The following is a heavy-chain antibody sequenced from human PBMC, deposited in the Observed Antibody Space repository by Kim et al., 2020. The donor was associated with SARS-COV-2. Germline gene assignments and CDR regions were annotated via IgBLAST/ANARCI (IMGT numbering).Heavy chain of an antibody. V-gene: IGHV3-30*02. D-gene: IGHD2-15*01. J-gene: IGHJ6*02. CDR3: AKEGSPYYYYYYGMDV. Sequence: SVKGRFTISRDKSKNTLYLQMNSLRAEDTAVYYCAKEGSPYYYYYYGMDVWGQGTTVTVSS.